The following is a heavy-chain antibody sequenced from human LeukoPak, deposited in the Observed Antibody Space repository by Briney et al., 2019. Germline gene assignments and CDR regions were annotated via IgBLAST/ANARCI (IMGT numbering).Heavy chain of an antibody. Sequence: PSETLSLTCAVYGGSFSGYYWSWIRQPPGKGLEWIGEINHSGSTNYNPSLKSRVTISVDTSKNQFSLKLSSVTAADTAVYYCARDSGSGTFTWGRGTLVTVSS. CDR3: ARDSGSGTFT. CDR2: INHSGST. J-gene: IGHJ5*02. V-gene: IGHV4-34*01. CDR1: GGSFSGYY. D-gene: IGHD3-10*01.